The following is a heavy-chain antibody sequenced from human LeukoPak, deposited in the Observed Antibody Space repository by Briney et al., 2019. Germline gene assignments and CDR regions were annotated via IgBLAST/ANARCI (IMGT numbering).Heavy chain of an antibody. Sequence: SETLSLTCTVSGGSISRYYWSWIRQPPGTGLEWIGYIYYTGRADYNPSLKSRVSMSVDTSKNQFSLRVNSMPAADTAVYYCARGDFWSGAPADWGQGTLVTVSS. J-gene: IGHJ1*01. CDR3: ARGDFWSGAPAD. D-gene: IGHD3-3*01. CDR1: GGSISRYY. V-gene: IGHV4-59*01. CDR2: IYYTGRA.